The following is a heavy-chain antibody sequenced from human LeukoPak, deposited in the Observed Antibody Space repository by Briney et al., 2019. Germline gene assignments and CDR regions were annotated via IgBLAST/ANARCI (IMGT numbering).Heavy chain of an antibody. V-gene: IGHV4-59*01. CDR1: GGSISSYY. CDR3: ARIDFDYGGNPYAFDI. J-gene: IGHJ3*02. CDR2: IYYSGST. D-gene: IGHD4-23*01. Sequence: SETLSFTGTVSGGSISSYYWSWIRQPPGKGLEWIGYIYYSGSTNYNPSLKSRVTISVDTSKNQFSLKLSSVTAADTAVYYCARIDFDYGGNPYAFDIWGQGTMVTVSS.